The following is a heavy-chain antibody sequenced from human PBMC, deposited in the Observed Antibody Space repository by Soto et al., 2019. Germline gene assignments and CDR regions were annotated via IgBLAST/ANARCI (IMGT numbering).Heavy chain of an antibody. J-gene: IGHJ6*02. V-gene: IGHV1-2*04. CDR2: INPNSGGT. CDR3: ARDFRVVAAVAPYYYGMDV. CDR1: GYTFTGYY. D-gene: IGHD6-19*01. Sequence: ASVKVSCKASGYTFTGYYMHWVRQAPGQGLEWMGWINPNSGGTNYAQKFQGWVTMTRDTSISTAYMELSRLRSDDTAVYYCARDFRVVAAVAPYYYGMDVWGQGTTVTVSS.